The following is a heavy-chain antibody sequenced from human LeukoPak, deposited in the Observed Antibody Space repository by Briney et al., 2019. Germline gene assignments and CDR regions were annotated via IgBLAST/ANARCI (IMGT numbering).Heavy chain of an antibody. CDR1: GGSISSYY. Sequence: SETLSLTCTVSGGSISSYYWSWIRQPPGKGLEWIGYIYYSGSTYYNPSLKSRVTISVDTSKNQFSLKLSSVTAADTAVYYCARDGYNWNSGFDYWGQGTLVTVSS. CDR3: ARDGYNWNSGFDY. J-gene: IGHJ4*02. CDR2: IYYSGST. V-gene: IGHV4-59*12. D-gene: IGHD1-7*01.